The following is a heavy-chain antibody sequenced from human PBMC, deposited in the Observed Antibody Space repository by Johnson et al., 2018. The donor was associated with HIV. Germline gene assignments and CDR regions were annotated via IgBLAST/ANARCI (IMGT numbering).Heavy chain of an antibody. V-gene: IGHV3-53*05. CDR3: ARGRTGISRSGVLDI. CDR1: GFTVRSNY. D-gene: IGHD1-1*01. CDR2: IYSGGST. J-gene: IGHJ3*02. Sequence: VRLVETGGGLIQPGGSLRLSCAASGFTVRSNYMSWVRQAPGQGLEWVSVIYSGGSTYYADSVQGRFTISRDNSKNTLYLQMSSLRAGDTAVYYCARGRTGISRSGVLDIWGQGTMVTVSS.